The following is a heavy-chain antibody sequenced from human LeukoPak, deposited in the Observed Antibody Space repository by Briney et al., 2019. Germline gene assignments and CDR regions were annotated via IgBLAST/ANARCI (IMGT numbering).Heavy chain of an antibody. J-gene: IGHJ4*02. V-gene: IGHV3-21*01. CDR1: GFTFSSYS. CDR2: ISSSSSYI. Sequence: GGSLRLSCAASGFTFSSYSMNWVRQAPGKGLEWVSSISSSSSYIYYADSVKGRFTISRDNAKNSLYLQMNSLRAEDTAVYYCAGDGTYYDFWSGYPHLDYWGQGTLVTVSS. D-gene: IGHD3-3*01. CDR3: AGDGTYYDFWSGYPHLDY.